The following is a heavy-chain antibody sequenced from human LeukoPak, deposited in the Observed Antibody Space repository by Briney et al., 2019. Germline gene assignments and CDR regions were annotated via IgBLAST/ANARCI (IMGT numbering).Heavy chain of an antibody. Sequence: ASVKVSCKTPGYTFTSYGISWVRQAPGQGLEWMGWISTSGGHTSYAQKLQGRLSMTTDTSTTTVYMELRSLRSDDTAVYYCVRDRREYDDSSGSNWGQGTLVTVSS. CDR3: VRDRREYDDSSGSN. CDR1: GYTFTSYG. CDR2: ISTSGGHT. V-gene: IGHV1-18*01. D-gene: IGHD3-22*01. J-gene: IGHJ4*02.